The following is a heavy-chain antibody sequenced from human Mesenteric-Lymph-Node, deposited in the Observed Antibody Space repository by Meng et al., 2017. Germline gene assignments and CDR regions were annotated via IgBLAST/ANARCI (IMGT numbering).Heavy chain of an antibody. J-gene: IGHJ4*02. V-gene: IGHV1-8*03. CDR3: ARVGSVWPYGDYYYFDY. CDR1: GYTFTSYD. CDR2: MNPNSGNT. Sequence: ASVKVSCKASGYTFTSYDINWVRQATGQGLEWMGWMNPNSGNTGYAQKFQGRVTITRNTSISTAYMELSSLRSEDTAVYYCARVGSVWPYGDYYYFDYWGQGTLVTVSS. D-gene: IGHD4-17*01.